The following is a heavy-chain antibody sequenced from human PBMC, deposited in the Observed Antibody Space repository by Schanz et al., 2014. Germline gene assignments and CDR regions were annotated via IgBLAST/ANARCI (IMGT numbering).Heavy chain of an antibody. J-gene: IGHJ4*02. CDR3: ARVLGGDEGLDQ. Sequence: EVQLVESGGGLVQPGGSLRLCCVASGFTFSRYWMTWVRQAPGKGLEWVANIKQDGSAKNYVDSVKGRFTISRDNPKNSLCLQMNSLRAEDTALYYCARVLGGDEGLDQGGQGTLVTVSS. D-gene: IGHD4-17*01. V-gene: IGHV3-7*01. CDR1: GFTFSRYW. CDR2: IKQDGSAK.